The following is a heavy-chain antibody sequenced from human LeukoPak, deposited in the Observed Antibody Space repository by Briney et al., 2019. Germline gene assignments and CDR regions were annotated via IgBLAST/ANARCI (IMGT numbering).Heavy chain of an antibody. V-gene: IGHV1-8*01. CDR2: MNPNSGNA. Sequence: GASVKVSCKASGYTFTSYDINWVRQATGQGLEWMGWMNPNSGNAGYAQKFQGRLTMTMKTSISTAYMELSSLRSEDTAVYYCARGQHHYDGSGSLYSFDDWGQGTLVTVSS. CDR1: GYTFTSYD. J-gene: IGHJ4*02. D-gene: IGHD3-22*01. CDR3: ARGQHHYDGSGSLYSFDD.